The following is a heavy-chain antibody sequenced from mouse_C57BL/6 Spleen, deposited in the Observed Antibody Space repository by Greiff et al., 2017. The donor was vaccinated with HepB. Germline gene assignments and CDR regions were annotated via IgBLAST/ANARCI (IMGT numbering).Heavy chain of an antibody. D-gene: IGHD2-5*01. J-gene: IGHJ2*01. CDR1: GFTFSSYA. CDR3: ARDTIVTTYFDY. Sequence: EVHLVESGGGLVKPGGSLKLSCAASGFTFSSYAMSWVRQTPEKRLEWVATISDGGRYTYYPDNVKGRFTISRDNAKNNLYLQMSHLKSEDTAMYYCARDTIVTTYFDYWGQGTTLTVSS. CDR2: ISDGGRYT. V-gene: IGHV5-4*01.